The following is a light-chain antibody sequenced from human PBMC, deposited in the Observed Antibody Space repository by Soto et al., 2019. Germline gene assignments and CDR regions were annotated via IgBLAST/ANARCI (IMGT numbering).Light chain of an antibody. V-gene: IGKV3-11*01. CDR2: DTF. CDR3: QQYNNWPRT. CDR1: QTISSF. Sequence: PGERATLSCRTSQTISSFLAWYQQKPGQAPRLLIYDTFDRAPGIPARFSGSGSGTDFTLTISSLEPEDFAVYYCQQYNNWPRTFGQGTKVDI. J-gene: IGKJ1*01.